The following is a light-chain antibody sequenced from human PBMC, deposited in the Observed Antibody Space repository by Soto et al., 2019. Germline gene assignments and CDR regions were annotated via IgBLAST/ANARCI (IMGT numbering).Light chain of an antibody. V-gene: IGKV1-27*01. CDR2: AAS. Sequence: DVQMTQSPSSLSASVGDRVTITCRASQGIAPYLAWFQQKPGKVPKLLIYAASTLQSGVPSRFSGSGSGTDFTLTISSLQPEDVATYYCQQYNSAPLTFGGGTKLEIK. J-gene: IGKJ4*01. CDR3: QQYNSAPLT. CDR1: QGIAPY.